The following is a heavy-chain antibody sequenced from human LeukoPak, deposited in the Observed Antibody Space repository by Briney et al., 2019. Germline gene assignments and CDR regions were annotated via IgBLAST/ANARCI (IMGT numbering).Heavy chain of an antibody. CDR1: GASVGSAGYH. J-gene: IGHJ4*02. Sequence: SETLSLTCSVSGASVGSAGYHWSWIRQPPGGGLEWVGYVYYVSSTNYNPSLKSRVTMSEDPSRNQFSLKLNSVTAADTAVYYCARTQSQSGSYRYYYGYWGQGTPVTVSS. CDR2: VYYVSST. CDR3: ARTQSQSGSYRYYYGY. V-gene: IGHV4-61*08. D-gene: IGHD1-26*01.